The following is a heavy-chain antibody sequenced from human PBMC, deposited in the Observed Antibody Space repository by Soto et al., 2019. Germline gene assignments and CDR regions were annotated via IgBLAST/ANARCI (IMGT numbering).Heavy chain of an antibody. Sequence: GGSLRLSCAASGFTFSSYAMSWVRQAPGKGLEWVSAISGSGGSTYYADSVKGRFTISRDNSKNTLYLQMNSLRAEDTAVYYCAKDGRGRFLAKLVNWFDPWGQGTLVTVSS. D-gene: IGHD3-3*01. CDR3: AKDGRGRFLAKLVNWFDP. V-gene: IGHV3-23*01. CDR2: ISGSGGST. J-gene: IGHJ5*02. CDR1: GFTFSSYA.